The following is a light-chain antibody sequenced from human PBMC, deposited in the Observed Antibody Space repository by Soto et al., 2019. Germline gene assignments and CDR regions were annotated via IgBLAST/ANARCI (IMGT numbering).Light chain of an antibody. J-gene: IGLJ1*01. CDR2: ENN. CDR1: SSNIGNNY. Sequence: HSVLTQPPSVSAAPGQKGTISCSRSSSNIGNNYVSWYQQLPGTAPKLLIYENNKRPSGIPDRFSGSKSGTSATLGITGLQTGDEADYYCGTWDSSLRPSYVFGTGTKVTVL. CDR3: GTWDSSLRPSYV. V-gene: IGLV1-51*02.